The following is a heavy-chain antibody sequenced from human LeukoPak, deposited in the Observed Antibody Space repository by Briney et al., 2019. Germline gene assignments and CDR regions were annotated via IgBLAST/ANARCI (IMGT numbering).Heavy chain of an antibody. CDR1: GFTFSSYA. J-gene: IGHJ2*01. D-gene: IGHD5-18*01. CDR2: ISGSGGST. V-gene: IGHV3-23*01. Sequence: GGSLRLSCAASGFTFSSYAMSWVRQAPGKGLEWVSAISGSGGSTYYADSVKGRFTISRDNSKNTLYLQMNSLRAEDTAVYYCAKDPPLYSYGPGYFDLWGRGTLVTVPS. CDR3: AKDPPLYSYGPGYFDL.